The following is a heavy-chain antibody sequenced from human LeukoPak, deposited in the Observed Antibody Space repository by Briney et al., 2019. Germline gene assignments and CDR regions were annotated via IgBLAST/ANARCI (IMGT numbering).Heavy chain of an antibody. Sequence: SETLSLTSTVSGGSISSYYWSWIRQPPGKGLEWIGYIHYSGSTNYNPSLKSRVTISVDTSKNQFSLKLSSVTAADTAVYYCARHLAAAGPYDYWGQGTLVTVSS. D-gene: IGHD6-13*01. J-gene: IGHJ4*02. CDR2: IHYSGST. CDR1: GGSISSYY. V-gene: IGHV4-59*08. CDR3: ARHLAAAGPYDY.